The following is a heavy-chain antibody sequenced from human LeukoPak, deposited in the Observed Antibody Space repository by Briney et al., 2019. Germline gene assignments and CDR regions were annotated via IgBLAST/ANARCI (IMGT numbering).Heavy chain of an antibody. D-gene: IGHD2-15*01. CDR2: VSPSSTTI. V-gene: IGHV3-48*04. CDR1: GFTFSSYG. CDR3: VRVLHCSGARSGE. Sequence: PGGSLRLSCAASGFTFSSYGLNWVRQAPGEGLEWVSYVSPSSTTIYYADSVKGRFTISRDNAKNSLYLQMDSLRAEDTALYYCVRVLHCSGARSGEGGQGTLVTVSS. J-gene: IGHJ4*02.